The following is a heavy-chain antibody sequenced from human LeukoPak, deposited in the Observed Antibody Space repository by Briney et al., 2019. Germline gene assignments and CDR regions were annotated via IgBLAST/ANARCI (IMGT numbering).Heavy chain of an antibody. Sequence: GGSLRLSCAASGFTFSSFAMSWVRQAPGKGLEWVSVISGNSETTYYADSVKGRFAISRDNSKNSLYLQMNSLRAEDTAVYYCAKDSRRFDYWGQGTLVTVSS. J-gene: IGHJ4*02. CDR2: ISGNSETT. CDR1: GFTFSSFA. V-gene: IGHV3-23*01. CDR3: AKDSRRFDY.